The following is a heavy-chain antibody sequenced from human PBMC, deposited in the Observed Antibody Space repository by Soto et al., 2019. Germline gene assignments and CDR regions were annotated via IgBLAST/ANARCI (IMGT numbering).Heavy chain of an antibody. J-gene: IGHJ4*02. V-gene: IGHV1-69*06. CDR2: IIPIFGTA. CDR3: ARVKGRHYYDSSADDY. D-gene: IGHD3-22*01. CDR1: GGTFSSYA. Sequence: SVKVSCKASGGTFSSYAISWVRQAPGQGLEWMGGIIPIFGTANYAQKFQGRVTITADKSTSTAYMELSSLRSEDTAVYYCARVKGRHYYDSSADDYWGQGTLVTVSS.